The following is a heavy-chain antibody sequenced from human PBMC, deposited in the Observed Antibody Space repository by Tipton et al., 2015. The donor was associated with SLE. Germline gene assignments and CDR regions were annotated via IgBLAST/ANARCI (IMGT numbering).Heavy chain of an antibody. CDR2: IYYSGST. CDR3: ARYKVTGAAFDI. V-gene: IGHV4-59*01. D-gene: IGHD1-14*01. CDR1: GGSISRYY. J-gene: IGHJ3*02. Sequence: TLSLTCTVSGGSISRYYWSWVRQPPGKGLEWIGYIYYSGSTNYNPSLKSRVTISVDTSKNQFSLKLSSVTAADTAVYYCARYKVTGAAFDIWGQGTMVTVSS.